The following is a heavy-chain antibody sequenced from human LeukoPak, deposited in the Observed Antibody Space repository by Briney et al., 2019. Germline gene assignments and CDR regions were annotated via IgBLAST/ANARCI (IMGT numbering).Heavy chain of an antibody. D-gene: IGHD1-26*01. J-gene: IGHJ4*02. CDR3: ARGDRVGVTTGHFDY. Sequence: GGSLRLSRAASGFTFSNYWITWVRQAPGKGLEWVANIKQDGSEKYYMDSVKGRFTISRDSAKNSLFLQMNSLRAEDTAVYYCARGDRVGVTTGHFDYWGQGTLVTVSS. CDR1: GFTFSNYW. CDR2: IKQDGSEK. V-gene: IGHV3-7*03.